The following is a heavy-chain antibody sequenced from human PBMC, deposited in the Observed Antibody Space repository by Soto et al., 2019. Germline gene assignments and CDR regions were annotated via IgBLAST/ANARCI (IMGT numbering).Heavy chain of an antibody. J-gene: IGHJ3*02. CDR3: ARVRMATKKGLDAFDI. Sequence: QVQLVESGGGVVQPGRSLRLSCAASGFTFSSYAMHWVRQAPGKGLEWVAVISYDGSNKYYADSVKGRFTISRDNSKNTLYLQMNSLRAEDTALYYCARVRMATKKGLDAFDIWGQGTMVTVSS. CDR2: ISYDGSNK. D-gene: IGHD5-12*01. CDR1: GFTFSSYA. V-gene: IGHV3-30-3*01.